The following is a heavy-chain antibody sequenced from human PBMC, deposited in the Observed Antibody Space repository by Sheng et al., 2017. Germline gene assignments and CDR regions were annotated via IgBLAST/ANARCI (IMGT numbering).Heavy chain of an antibody. D-gene: IGHD6-19*01. CDR3: ARSGSGLKGFYYYGMDV. CDR2: ISSSSSYI. CDR1: GFTFSSYS. Sequence: EVQLVESGGGLVKPGGSLRLSCAASGFTFSSYSMNWVRQAPGKGLEWVSSISSSSSYIYYADSVKGRFTISRDNAKNSLYLQMNSLRAEDTAVYYCARSGSGLKGFYYYGMDVWGQGTTVTVSS. V-gene: IGHV3-21*01. J-gene: IGHJ6*02.